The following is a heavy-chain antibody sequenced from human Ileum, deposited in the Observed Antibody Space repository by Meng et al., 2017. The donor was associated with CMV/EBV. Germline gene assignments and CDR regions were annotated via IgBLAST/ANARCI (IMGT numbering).Heavy chain of an antibody. D-gene: IGHD1-7*01. V-gene: IGHV1-2*02. Sequence: ASVKVSCKASGYTFTGYYMHWVRQAPGQGLEWMGWINPNSGGTNYAQKFQGRVTMTRDTSISTAYMELSRLRSDDTAVYYCAAAGGITGTTSTAFDYWGQGTLVTVSS. CDR2: INPNSGGT. CDR1: GYTFTGYY. CDR3: AAAGGITGTTSTAFDY. J-gene: IGHJ4*02.